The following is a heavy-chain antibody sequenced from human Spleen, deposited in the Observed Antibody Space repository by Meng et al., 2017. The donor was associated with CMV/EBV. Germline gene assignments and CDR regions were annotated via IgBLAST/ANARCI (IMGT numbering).Heavy chain of an antibody. J-gene: IGHJ4*02. V-gene: IGHV1-2*02. Sequence: ASVKVSCKASGYTFTGYYMHWVRQAPGQGLEWMGWINPNSGGTNYAQKFQGRDTMTRDTSISTAYMELSRLRSDDTAVYYCARDLMGGYYDSSGTDYWGQGTLVTVSS. CDR1: GYTFTGYY. CDR2: INPNSGGT. D-gene: IGHD3-22*01. CDR3: ARDLMGGYYDSSGTDY.